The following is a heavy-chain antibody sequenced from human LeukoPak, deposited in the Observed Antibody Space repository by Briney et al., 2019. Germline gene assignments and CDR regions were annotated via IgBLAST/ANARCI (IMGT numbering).Heavy chain of an antibody. CDR1: GFTLSSYW. Sequence: GGSLRLSCAASGFTLSSYWLHWVRQAPGKGLAWVSRINSAGSVINYVDSVKDRFTVSRDNANNTVCLQMNSLRAEDTAVYYCARGYTSSYNWFDPWGQGTLVTVSS. J-gene: IGHJ5*02. CDR2: INSAGSVI. V-gene: IGHV3-74*01. D-gene: IGHD6-13*01. CDR3: ARGYTSSYNWFDP.